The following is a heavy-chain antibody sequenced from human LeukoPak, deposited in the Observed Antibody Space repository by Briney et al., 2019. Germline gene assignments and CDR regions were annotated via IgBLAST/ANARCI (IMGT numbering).Heavy chain of an antibody. J-gene: IGHJ4*02. D-gene: IGHD4/OR15-4a*01. V-gene: IGHV4-59*12. CDR3: AATIKRDYGDTHLDC. CDR1: GDSTSSYY. CDR2: MHNGVHT. Sequence: SETLSLTCTVPGDSTSSYYRSWIRQPPGKGLEWIGYMHNGVHTNYNPSLKSRVTISRDTSKNQLSLKLTSVTAADTAVYYCAATIKRDYGDTHLDCWGQGTLVTVPS.